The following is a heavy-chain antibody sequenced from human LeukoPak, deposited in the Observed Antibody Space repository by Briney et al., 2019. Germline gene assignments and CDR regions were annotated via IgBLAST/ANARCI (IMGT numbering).Heavy chain of an antibody. CDR3: ARESGVAFDAFDI. CDR1: GFTVSSNY. Sequence: GGSLRLSRAASGFTVSSNYMSWVRQAPGEGLEWVSVIYSGGSTYYADSVKGRFTISRDNSKNTLYLQMNSLRAEDTAVYYCARESGVAFDAFDIWGQGTMVTVSS. CDR2: IYSGGST. D-gene: IGHD5-12*01. J-gene: IGHJ3*02. V-gene: IGHV3-66*01.